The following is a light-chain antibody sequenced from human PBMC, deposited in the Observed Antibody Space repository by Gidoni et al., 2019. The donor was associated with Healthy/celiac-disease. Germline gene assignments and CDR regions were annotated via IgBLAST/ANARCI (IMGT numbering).Light chain of an antibody. Sequence: QSALTQPASVSGSPGQSITLSCTGTSSDVGGYNYVSWYQQHPGNAPKLMIYEVSNRPSGVSNRFSGSKSGNTASLTISGLQAEDEADYYCSSYTSSSTRVFGTGTKVTVL. V-gene: IGLV2-14*01. CDR2: EVS. CDR3: SSYTSSSTRV. CDR1: SSDVGGYNY. J-gene: IGLJ1*01.